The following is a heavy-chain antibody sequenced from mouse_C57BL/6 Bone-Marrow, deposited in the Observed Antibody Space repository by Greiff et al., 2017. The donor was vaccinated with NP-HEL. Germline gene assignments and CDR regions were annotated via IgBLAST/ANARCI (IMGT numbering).Heavy chain of an antibody. Sequence: EVMLVESGGGLVKPGGSLKLSCAASGFTFSDYGMHWVRQAPEKGLEWVAYISSGSSTIYYADTVKGRFTISRDNAKNTLFLQMTSLRSEDTAMYYCARHDYDGNWFAYWGQGTLVTVSA. CDR1: GFTFSDYG. V-gene: IGHV5-17*01. CDR3: ARHDYDGNWFAY. J-gene: IGHJ3*01. CDR2: ISSGSSTI. D-gene: IGHD2-4*01.